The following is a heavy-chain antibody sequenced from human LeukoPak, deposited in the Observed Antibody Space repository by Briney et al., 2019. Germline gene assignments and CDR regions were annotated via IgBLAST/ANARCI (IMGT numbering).Heavy chain of an antibody. Sequence: SETLSLTCTVCGGSISSYYWIWLRQPPGKGLEWVGYVYYSGSTNYNPSLKSRVTISVDTSKNQSSLKLSSVTAADTAVYYCARAPRNYDFFPTRGMDVWGKGTTVTVSS. CDR3: ARAPRNYDFFPTRGMDV. V-gene: IGHV4-59*01. D-gene: IGHD3-3*01. CDR1: GGSISSYY. CDR2: VYYSGST. J-gene: IGHJ6*03.